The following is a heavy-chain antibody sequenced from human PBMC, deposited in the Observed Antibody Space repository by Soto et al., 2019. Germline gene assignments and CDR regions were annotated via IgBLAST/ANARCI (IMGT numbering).Heavy chain of an antibody. CDR1: GGSINTGDYD. CDR2: IYYSGST. CDR3: ARSDGRY. Sequence: SETLSLTCTVSGGSINTGDYDWSWIRQPPGKGLEWIGYIYYSGSTNYNPALKSRVTISVDTSKNQFSLKLSSVTAADTAVYYCARSDGRYWGQGTLVTVSS. V-gene: IGHV4-61*08. J-gene: IGHJ4*02.